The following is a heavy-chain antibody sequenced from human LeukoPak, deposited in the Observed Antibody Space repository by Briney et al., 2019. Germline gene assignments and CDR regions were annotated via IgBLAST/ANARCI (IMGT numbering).Heavy chain of an antibody. CDR1: GYTFTSYD. CDR3: ARGTSPRAFDI. J-gene: IGHJ3*02. V-gene: IGHV1-2*06. Sequence: ASVKVSCKASGYTFTSYDINWVRQAPGQGLEWMGRINPNSGGTNYAQKFQGRVTMTRDTSISTAYMELSRLRSDDTAVYYCARGTSPRAFDIWGQGTMVTVSS. CDR2: INPNSGGT. D-gene: IGHD3/OR15-3a*01.